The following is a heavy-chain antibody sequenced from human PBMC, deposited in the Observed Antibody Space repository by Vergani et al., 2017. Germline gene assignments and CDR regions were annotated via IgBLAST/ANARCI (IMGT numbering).Heavy chain of an antibody. CDR3: ARVPYSGSYSEYYDYYYLDV. CDR2: IIPIFGTA. CDR1: GGTFSSYA. J-gene: IGHJ6*03. D-gene: IGHD1-26*01. V-gene: IGHV1-69*01. Sequence: QVQLVQSGAEVKKPGSSVKVSCKASGGTFSSYAISWVRQAPGQGLEWMGGIIPIFGTATYAQKFQGRVTITADESTSTAYMELGSLRSEDTAVYYCARVPYSGSYSEYYDYYYLDVWGKGTTVTVSS.